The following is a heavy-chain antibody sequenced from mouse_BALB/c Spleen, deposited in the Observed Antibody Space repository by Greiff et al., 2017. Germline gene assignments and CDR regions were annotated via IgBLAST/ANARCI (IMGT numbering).Heavy chain of an antibody. J-gene: IGHJ4*01. D-gene: IGHD2-14*01. CDR3: ARAYYRYYYAMDY. CDR2: IWGDGST. CDR1: GFSLTGYG. V-gene: IGHV2-6-7*01. Sequence: VQLKESGPGLVAPSQSLSITCSVSGFSLTGYGVNWVRQPPGKGLEWLGMIWGDGSTDYNSALKSRLSISKDNSKSQVFLKMNSLQTDDTARYYCARAYYRYYYAMDYWGQGTSVTVSS.